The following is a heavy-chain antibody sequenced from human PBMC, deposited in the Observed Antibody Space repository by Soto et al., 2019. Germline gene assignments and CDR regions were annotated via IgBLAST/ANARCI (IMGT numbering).Heavy chain of an antibody. J-gene: IGHJ5*02. CDR1: GFSLSTSGVG. D-gene: IGHD6-6*01. CDR3: AHGAFRAARPQWFDP. V-gene: IGHV2-5*01. Sequence: SGPTLVNPTQSRMLTCTFSGFSLSTSGVGVGWIRQPPGKALEWLALIYWNDDKRYSPSLKSRLTITKDTPKNQVVLTMTNMDPVDTATYYCAHGAFRAARPQWFDPWGQGTLVTVSS. CDR2: IYWNDDK.